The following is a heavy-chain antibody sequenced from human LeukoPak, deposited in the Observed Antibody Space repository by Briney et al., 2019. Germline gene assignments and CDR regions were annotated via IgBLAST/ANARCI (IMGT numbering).Heavy chain of an antibody. D-gene: IGHD4-23*01. CDR2: ISTYNGDT. Sequence: GASVNVSCKAFGYTFNTYGINWVRQAPGQGLEWMGWISTYNGDTSYAQKFQGRVIMTTDTSTNTAYLDLTRLISDDTAVYYCARDVRIILGEDFGGPAFDYWGQGTLVTVSS. CDR3: ARDVRIILGEDFGGPAFDY. J-gene: IGHJ4*02. V-gene: IGHV1-18*04. CDR1: GYTFNTYG.